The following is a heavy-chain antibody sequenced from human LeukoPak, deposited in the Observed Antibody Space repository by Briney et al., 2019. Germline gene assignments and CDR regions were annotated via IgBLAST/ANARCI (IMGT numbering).Heavy chain of an antibody. J-gene: IGHJ4*02. CDR2: ISGGGGST. Sequence: GGSLRLSCAASGFTFTSYSMNWVRQAPGKGLEWVSTISGGGGSTYYADSVKGRFTISRDNSKNTPYLQVNSLRVEDTAVYYCAKGGKWDVAPFDYWGQGTLVTVSS. CDR3: AKGGKWDVAPFDY. D-gene: IGHD1-26*01. V-gene: IGHV3-23*01. CDR1: GFTFTSYS.